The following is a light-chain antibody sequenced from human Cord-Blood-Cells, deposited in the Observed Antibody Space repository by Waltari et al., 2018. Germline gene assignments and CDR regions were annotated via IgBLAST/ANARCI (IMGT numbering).Light chain of an antibody. CDR2: AAS. CDR1: QSISSN. J-gene: IGKJ4*01. V-gene: IGKV1-39*01. Sequence: QKTQSPSSPSAAAGGGSTTTCRASQSISSNLNWYQQKPGKAPKLLIYAASSLQSGVPSRFSGSGSGTDFTLTISSLQPEDFATYYCQQSYSTPLTFGGGTKVEIK. CDR3: QQSYSTPLT.